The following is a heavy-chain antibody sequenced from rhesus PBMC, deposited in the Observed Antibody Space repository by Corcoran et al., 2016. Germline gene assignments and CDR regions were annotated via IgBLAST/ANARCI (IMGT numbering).Heavy chain of an antibody. V-gene: IGHV4S10*01. Sequence: QVQLQESGPGVVKPSETLSLTCAVSGGSISDSYRWSWIRQPPGKGLEWIGYIYGSSTSTNYNPSLQSRVSISKDTSKNQFSLKLSSVTAADTAVYYCARGYCSSTYCSSHGVDWYFDLWGPGTPITISS. CDR1: GGSISDSYR. CDR2: IYGSSTST. J-gene: IGHJ2*01. D-gene: IGHD2-15*01. CDR3: ARGYCSSTYCSSHGVDWYFDL.